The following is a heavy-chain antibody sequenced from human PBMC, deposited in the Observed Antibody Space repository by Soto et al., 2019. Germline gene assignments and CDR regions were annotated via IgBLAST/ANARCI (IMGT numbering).Heavy chain of an antibody. J-gene: IGHJ4*02. D-gene: IGHD6-19*01. CDR2: ISGSGGST. CDR1: GFTFSSYA. CDR3: AKGPIAYSSGWYYFDY. Sequence: GGSLRLSCAASGFTFSSYAMSWVRQAPGKGLEWVSAISGSGGSTYYADSVKGRFTISRDNSKNTLYLQMNSLRAEDTAVYYCAKGPIAYSSGWYYFDYWGQGTLVTVSS. V-gene: IGHV3-23*01.